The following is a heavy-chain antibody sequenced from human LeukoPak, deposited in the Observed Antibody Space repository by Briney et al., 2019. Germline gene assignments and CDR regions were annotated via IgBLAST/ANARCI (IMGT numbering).Heavy chain of an antibody. J-gene: IGHJ5*02. D-gene: IGHD6-19*01. CDR1: GYTFTSYD. Sequence: ASVKVSCKASGYTFTSYDINWVRQATGQGLEWMGWMNPNSGNTGYAQKFQGRVTMTRNTSISTAYMELSSLRSEDTAVYYCARDVIAVAGGNWFDPWGQGTLVTVSS. CDR2: MNPNSGNT. V-gene: IGHV1-8*01. CDR3: ARDVIAVAGGNWFDP.